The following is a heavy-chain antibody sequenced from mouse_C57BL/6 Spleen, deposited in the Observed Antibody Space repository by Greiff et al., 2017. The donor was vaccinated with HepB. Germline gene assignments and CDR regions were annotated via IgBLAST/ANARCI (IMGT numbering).Heavy chain of an antibody. CDR1: GYAFSSYW. Sequence: VQLQQSGAELVKPGASVKISCKASGYAFSSYWMNWVKQRPGKGLEWIGQIYPGDGDTNYNGKFKGKATLTADKSSSTAYMQLSSLTSEDSAVYFCARGASYYSNYWYFDVWGTGTTVTVSS. CDR3: ARGASYYSNYWYFDV. D-gene: IGHD2-5*01. CDR2: IYPGDGDT. V-gene: IGHV1-80*01. J-gene: IGHJ1*03.